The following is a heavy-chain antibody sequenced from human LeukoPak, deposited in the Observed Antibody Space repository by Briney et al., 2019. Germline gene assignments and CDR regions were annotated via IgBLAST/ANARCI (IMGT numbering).Heavy chain of an antibody. CDR2: IIPIFGTA. V-gene: IGHV1-69*13. CDR3: ASRPGVATTPPSYYYYGMDV. J-gene: IGHJ6*02. Sequence: ASVKVSCKASRGTFSSYAISWVRQAPGQGLEWMGGIIPIFGTANYAQKFQGRVTITADESTSTAYMELSSLRSEDTAVYYCASRPGVATTPPSYYYYGMDVWGQGTTVTVSS. D-gene: IGHD5-12*01. CDR1: RGTFSSYA.